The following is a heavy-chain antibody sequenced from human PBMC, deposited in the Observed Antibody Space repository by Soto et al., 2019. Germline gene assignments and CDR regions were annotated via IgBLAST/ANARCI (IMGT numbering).Heavy chain of an antibody. Sequence: PGGSLRLSCAASGFTFSSYGMHWVRQAPGKGLEWVAVIWYDGSNKYYADSVKGRFTISRDNSKNTLYLQMNSLRAEDTAVYYCARDPGGSYYNHFAYWGQGTLVTVSS. D-gene: IGHD1-26*01. J-gene: IGHJ4*02. CDR1: GFTFSSYG. CDR3: ARDPGGSYYNHFAY. CDR2: IWYDGSNK. V-gene: IGHV3-33*01.